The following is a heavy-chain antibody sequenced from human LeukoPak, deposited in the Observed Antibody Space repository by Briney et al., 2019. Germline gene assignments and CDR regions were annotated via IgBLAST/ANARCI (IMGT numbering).Heavy chain of an antibody. Sequence: GASVKVSCKASGYTFAGYYMHWVRQAPGQGLEWMGWINPNSGGTNYAQKFQGRVTMTRDTSISTAYMELSRLRSDDTAVYYCASVSREGYYYYYYMDVWGKGTTVTVSS. CDR1: GYTFAGYY. CDR3: ASVSREGYYYYYYMDV. J-gene: IGHJ6*03. D-gene: IGHD1-26*01. CDR2: INPNSGGT. V-gene: IGHV1-2*02.